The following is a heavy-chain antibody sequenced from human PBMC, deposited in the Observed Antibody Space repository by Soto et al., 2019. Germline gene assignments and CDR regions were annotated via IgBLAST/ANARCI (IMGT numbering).Heavy chain of an antibody. D-gene: IGHD1-20*01. J-gene: IGHJ2*01. CDR1: GFTFSSYA. V-gene: IGHV3-23*01. Sequence: EVQMLESGGGLVQPGGSLRLSCAASGFTFSSYAMSWFRQATGKGLEWVSDISGSGGSTYYAYSVKGRFTISRDNSKNTLYLQMTSLRAEDTAVYYCAKDSEISITSTRSYWYFDLWCRGTLVTVSS. CDR2: ISGSGGST. CDR3: AKDSEISITSTRSYWYFDL.